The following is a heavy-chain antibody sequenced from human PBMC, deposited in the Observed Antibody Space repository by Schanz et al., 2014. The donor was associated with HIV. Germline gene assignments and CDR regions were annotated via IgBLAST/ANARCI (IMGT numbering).Heavy chain of an antibody. D-gene: IGHD6-6*01. CDR1: GFTFSSYG. V-gene: IGHV3-33*06. CDR3: ANTEYPYSSSSDYYYGMDV. Sequence: VQLVESGGGLVKPGGSLRLSCVASGFTFSSYGMHWVRQAPGKGLEWVAVIWYDGSNKYYADSVKGRFTISKDNSKNTLYLQMNSLRAQDTAVYYCANTEYPYSSSSDYYYGMDVWGQGTTVTVSS. CDR2: IWYDGSNK. J-gene: IGHJ6*02.